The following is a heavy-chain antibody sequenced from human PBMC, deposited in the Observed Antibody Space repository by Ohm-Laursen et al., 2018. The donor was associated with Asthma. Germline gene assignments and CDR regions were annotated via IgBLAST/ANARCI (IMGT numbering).Heavy chain of an antibody. V-gene: IGHV1-2*06. D-gene: IGHD6-6*01. CDR1: GYTFTGYY. CDR3: ARSSSLSSMDY. J-gene: IGHJ4*02. CDR2: INPNSGGT. Sequence: ASVKVSCKASGYTFTGYYMHWVRQAPGQGLEWMGRINPNSGGTNYAQKFQGRATMTRDTSISTAYMELSRLRSDDTAVYYCARSSSLSSMDYWGQGTLVTVSS.